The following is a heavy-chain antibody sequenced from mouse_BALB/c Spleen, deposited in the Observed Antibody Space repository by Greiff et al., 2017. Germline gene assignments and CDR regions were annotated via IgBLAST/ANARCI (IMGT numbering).Heavy chain of an antibody. J-gene: IGHJ1*01. Sequence: EVQLVESGPELVKPGASVKISCKASGYTFTDYNMHWVKQSHGKSLEWIGYIYPYNGGTGYNQKFKSKATLTVDNSSSTAYMELRSLTSEDSAVYYCAREDGYWYFDVWGAGTTVTVSS. CDR3: AREDGYWYFDV. CDR2: IYPYNGGT. V-gene: IGHV1S29*02. CDR1: GYTFTDYN.